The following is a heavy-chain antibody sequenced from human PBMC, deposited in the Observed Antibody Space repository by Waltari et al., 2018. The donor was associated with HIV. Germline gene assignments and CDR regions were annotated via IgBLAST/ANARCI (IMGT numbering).Heavy chain of an antibody. CDR2: IKQEGSDK. D-gene: IGHD5-18*01. V-gene: IGHV3-7*01. CDR1: GLTFSDYC. CDR3: ARGVGYSYGRFDY. Sequence: EVQLVQSGGGLVQPGGSLRLSCVASGLTFSDYCMSWVRQAPGKGLEWGANIKQEGSDKYYVDSGKGRFTISRDNAKNSLFLQMNGLRADDTAVYFCARGVGYSYGRFDYWGQGTLVTVSS. J-gene: IGHJ4*02.